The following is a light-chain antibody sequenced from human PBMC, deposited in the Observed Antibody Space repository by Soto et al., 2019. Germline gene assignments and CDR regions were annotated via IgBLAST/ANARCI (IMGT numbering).Light chain of an antibody. J-gene: IGLJ1*01. CDR1: SSNIGAGYD. CDR2: GNS. CDR3: QSYDSSLSGSAYV. Sequence: QSVLTQPPSVSGAPGQRVTISCTWSSSNIGAGYDVHWYQQLPGTAPKLLIYGNSNRPSGVPDRFSGSKSGTSASLAITGLQAEDEADYYCQSYDSSLSGSAYVFGTGTRSPS. V-gene: IGLV1-40*01.